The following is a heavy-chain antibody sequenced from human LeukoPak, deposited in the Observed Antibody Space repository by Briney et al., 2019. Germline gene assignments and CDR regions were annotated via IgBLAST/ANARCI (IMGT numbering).Heavy chain of an antibody. D-gene: IGHD6-13*01. J-gene: IGHJ4*02. CDR2: ISYDGSNK. CDR3: ARAHPSIAAAGTPPPIDY. CDR1: GFTFSSYA. Sequence: PXGSLRLSCAASGFTFSSYAMHWVRQAPGKGLEWVAVISYDGSNKYYADSVKGRFTISRDNSKNTLYLQMNSLRAEDTAVYYCARAHPSIAAAGTPPPIDYWGQGTLVTVSS. V-gene: IGHV3-30-3*01.